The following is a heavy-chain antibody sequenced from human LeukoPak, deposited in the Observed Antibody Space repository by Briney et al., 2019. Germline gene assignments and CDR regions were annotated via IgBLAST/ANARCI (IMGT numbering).Heavy chain of an antibody. J-gene: IGHJ4*02. CDR3: ARESYYGSGSHDY. CDR2: INPNSGGT. V-gene: IGHV1-2*02. Sequence: ASVKVSCKASGYTFTGYYMHWVRQAPGQGLEWMGWINPNSGGTNYAQKFQGRVTMTRDTSISTAYMELSRLRSDDTAVYYCARESYYGSGSHDYWGQGTLVTVSS. D-gene: IGHD3-10*01. CDR1: GYTFTGYY.